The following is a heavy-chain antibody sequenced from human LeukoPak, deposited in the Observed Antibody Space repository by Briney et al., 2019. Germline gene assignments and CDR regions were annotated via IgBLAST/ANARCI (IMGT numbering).Heavy chain of an antibody. D-gene: IGHD3-22*01. J-gene: IGHJ6*03. CDR1: GFIFSDYY. CDR3: ARDYDSTGDERYYYYYMDV. V-gene: IGHV3-11*04. CDR2: ISSSGRTT. Sequence: PGGSLRLSCAASGFIFSDYYMSWFRQAPGKGLEWVSYISSSGRTTYYSDSVKGRFTISRDNAKNSLYLRMNSLRAQDTAVYYCARDYDSTGDERYYYYYMDVWGKGTTVTVSS.